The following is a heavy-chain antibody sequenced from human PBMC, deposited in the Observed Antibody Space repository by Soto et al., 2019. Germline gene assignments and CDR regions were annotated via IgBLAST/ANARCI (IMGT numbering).Heavy chain of an antibody. V-gene: IGHV4-30-2*01. CDR3: TRAGILTTPYYFDY. CDR1: GGSISSGGYS. D-gene: IGHD2-21*01. J-gene: IGHJ4*02. CDR2: IYHSGST. Sequence: PSETLSLTCAVSGGSISSGGYSWSWIRQPPGKGLEWIGYIYHSGSTYYNPSLKSRVTISVDRSKNQFSLKLSSVTAADSAMYYCTRAGILTTPYYFDYWGQGTLVTVSS.